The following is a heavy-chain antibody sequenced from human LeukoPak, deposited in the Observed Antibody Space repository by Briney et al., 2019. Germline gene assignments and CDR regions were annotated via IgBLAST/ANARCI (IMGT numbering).Heavy chain of an antibody. J-gene: IGHJ4*02. CDR1: GGTFSSYV. V-gene: IGHV1-69*13. CDR3: ARSGDKYYGGNPPWSFDY. CDR2: IILTFGTT. Sequence: ASVKVSCKASGGTFSSYVISWVRQAPGQGLEWMGGIILTFGTTNYAQKFQGRVTITADESTSTAYLQWSSLKASDTAMYYCARSGDKYYGGNPPWSFDYWGQGTLVTVSS. D-gene: IGHD4-23*01.